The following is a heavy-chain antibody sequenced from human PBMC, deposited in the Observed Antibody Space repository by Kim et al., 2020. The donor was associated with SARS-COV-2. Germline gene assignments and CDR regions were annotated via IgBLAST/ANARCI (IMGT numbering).Heavy chain of an antibody. D-gene: IGHD4-17*01. CDR2: NSGSGGRT. CDR3: AKDPRNDFGDQLDY. J-gene: IGHJ4*02. CDR1: GFTFSRYA. Sequence: GGSLRLSCAASGFTFSRYAMSWVRQAPGKGLEWVSGNSGSGGRTYYGDSVKGRFSISRDNSRNTVNLQMNSLRAEDTAVYYCAKDPRNDFGDQLDYWGQGTLVTVSS. V-gene: IGHV3-23*01.